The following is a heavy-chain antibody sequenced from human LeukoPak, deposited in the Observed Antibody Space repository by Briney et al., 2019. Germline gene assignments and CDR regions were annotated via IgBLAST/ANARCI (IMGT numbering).Heavy chain of an antibody. CDR1: GGSISSGTYF. CDR2: IYYSGST. V-gene: IGHV4-39*01. CDR3: ASPSLYCSGGSCYFDY. D-gene: IGHD2-15*01. Sequence: PSETLSLTCTVSGGSISSGTYFWGWIRQAPGKGLEWVGSIYYSGSTYYNPSLKSRVTISVDTSKNQFSLKLSSVTAADTAVYYCASPSLYCSGGSCYFDYWGQGTLVTVSS. J-gene: IGHJ4*02.